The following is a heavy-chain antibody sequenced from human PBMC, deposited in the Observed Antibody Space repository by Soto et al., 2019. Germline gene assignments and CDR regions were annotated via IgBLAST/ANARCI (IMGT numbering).Heavy chain of an antibody. J-gene: IGHJ4*02. V-gene: IGHV1-18*01. CDR1: GYTFSNYG. CDR2: ISGYNGNI. CDR3: ATGDSYFDY. Sequence: QVQLVQSGGEVKKPGASVKVSCKASGYTFSNYGISWVRQAPGQGLEWMGWISGYNGNINYAQKVQGRVTMTTDTSTRTAYMELRSLRSDDPAVYYCATGDSYFDYWGQGTLVTVSS.